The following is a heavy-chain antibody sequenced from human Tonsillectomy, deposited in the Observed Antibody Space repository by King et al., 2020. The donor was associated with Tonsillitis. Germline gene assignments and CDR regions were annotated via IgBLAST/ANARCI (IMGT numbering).Heavy chain of an antibody. Sequence: QLVQSGAEVKKPGESLKISCKGSGYSFSNYWIGWVRQMPGKGLEWMGIIYPRDSDTRYSPSFQGPVTISADKSISTAYLQWNSLRASDTAMYYCARPRVVVVSGAKTGYFALWGRGTLVTVSS. D-gene: IGHD2-2*01. CDR2: IYPRDSDT. V-gene: IGHV5-51*01. J-gene: IGHJ2*01. CDR1: GYSFSNYW. CDR3: ARPRVVVVSGAKTGYFAL.